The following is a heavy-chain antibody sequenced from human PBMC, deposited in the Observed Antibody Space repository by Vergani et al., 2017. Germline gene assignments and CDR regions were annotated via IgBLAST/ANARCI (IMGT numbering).Heavy chain of an antibody. Sequence: QVQLQESGPGLVKSSETLSLTCSVSGGSFSTGGQSWTWLRQSAVKGLEWIGRIYTSGATNYNPSLRSRAIMSVDASKKQFSLKLTSVTAADTAVYYCARHLRGYSYGVFDYWGQGREVTVSS. V-gene: IGHV4-61*02. CDR1: GGSFSTGGQS. J-gene: IGHJ4*02. CDR2: IYTSGAT. D-gene: IGHD5-18*01. CDR3: ARHLRGYSYGVFDY.